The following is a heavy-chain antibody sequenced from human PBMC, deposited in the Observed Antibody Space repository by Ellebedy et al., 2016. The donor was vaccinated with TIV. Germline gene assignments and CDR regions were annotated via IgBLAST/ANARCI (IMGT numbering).Heavy chain of an antibody. CDR2: LSYDGGNK. J-gene: IGHJ4*02. CDR1: GFIFDTFA. Sequence: GESLKISXSTYGFIFDTFAMHWVRQAPGKGLQWVAVLSYDGGNKDYADSVKGRFTISRDNSNNTLYLQMDSLRPEDTAVYYCARDYRATSSWGQGTLVTVSS. V-gene: IGHV3-30-3*01. D-gene: IGHD1-26*01. CDR3: ARDYRATSS.